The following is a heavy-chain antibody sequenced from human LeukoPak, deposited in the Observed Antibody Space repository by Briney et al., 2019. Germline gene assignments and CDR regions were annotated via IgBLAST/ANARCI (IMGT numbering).Heavy chain of an antibody. J-gene: IGHJ4*02. D-gene: IGHD3-22*01. CDR2: ISAYNVNT. CDR3: ARDRWRLDDSSGFYSFDY. Sequence: SVRVSCKSSGFAFISYGFSWVRQAPGQGLEWMGWISAYNVNTHNAQKLQQRVTMTTDTSTTTACMELRSLRSDDTAVYYCARDRWRLDDSSGFYSFDYWGQGTLVTVSS. V-gene: IGHV1-18*01. CDR1: GFAFISYG.